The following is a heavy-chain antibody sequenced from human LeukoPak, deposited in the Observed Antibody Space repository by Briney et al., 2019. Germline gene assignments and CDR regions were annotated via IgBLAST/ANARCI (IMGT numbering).Heavy chain of an antibody. Sequence: PGGSLRLSCAASGFTFSSYGMHWVRQAPGKGLEGVAFIRYDGSNKYYADSVKGRFTISRDNSKNTLYLQMNSLRAEDTAVYYCAKDGVTIYYYYMDVWGKGTTVTISS. CDR2: IRYDGSNK. D-gene: IGHD3-10*01. CDR1: GFTFSSYG. V-gene: IGHV3-30*02. CDR3: AKDGVTIYYYYMDV. J-gene: IGHJ6*03.